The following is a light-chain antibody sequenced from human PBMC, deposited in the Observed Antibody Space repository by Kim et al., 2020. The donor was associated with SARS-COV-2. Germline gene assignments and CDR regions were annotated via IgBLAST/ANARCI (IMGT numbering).Light chain of an antibody. Sequence: PGERATHACRASQSVSTYLAWYQRRPGQAPRLLIYDASNRATGVPARFSGSGSGTDFTLTISSLQSEDFAVDYCQQRSNWPPALTFGGGTKVDIK. J-gene: IGKJ4*01. V-gene: IGKV3-11*01. CDR3: QQRSNWPPALT. CDR1: QSVSTY. CDR2: DAS.